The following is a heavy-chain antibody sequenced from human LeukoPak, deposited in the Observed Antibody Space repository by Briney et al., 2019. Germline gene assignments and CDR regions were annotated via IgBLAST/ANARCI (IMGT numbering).Heavy chain of an antibody. Sequence: PGGSLRLSCAASGFTVSSNYMSWVRQAPGKGLEWVSVIYSGGSTYYADSVKGRFTISRDNSKNTLYLQMNSLRAEDTAVYYCARDRSWGIDWFDPWGQGTLVTVSS. V-gene: IGHV3-66*01. J-gene: IGHJ5*02. CDR3: ARDRSWGIDWFDP. CDR1: GFTVSSNY. CDR2: IYSGGST. D-gene: IGHD6-13*01.